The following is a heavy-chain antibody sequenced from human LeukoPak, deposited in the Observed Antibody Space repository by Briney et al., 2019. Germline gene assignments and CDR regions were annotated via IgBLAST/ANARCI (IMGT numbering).Heavy chain of an antibody. D-gene: IGHD2-2*02. J-gene: IGHJ6*03. Sequence: GGSLRLSCAASGFTFTSHWMNWFRQAPGKGLEWVANINQDGGEKYLLDSVKGRFTVSRDNAMNSLYLQMNSLRAEDTAVYYCARDLVGYCSSTSCYTHYYYCYMDVWGKGTTVTVSS. CDR2: INQDGGEK. CDR1: GFTFTSHW. V-gene: IGHV3-7*01. CDR3: ARDLVGYCSSTSCYTHYYYCYMDV.